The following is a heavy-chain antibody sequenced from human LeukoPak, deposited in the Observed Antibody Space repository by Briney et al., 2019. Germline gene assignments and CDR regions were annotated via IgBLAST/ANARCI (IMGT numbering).Heavy chain of an antibody. CDR1: GYTFTSYG. J-gene: IGHJ6*03. D-gene: IGHD2-2*02. Sequence: SVKVSCKASGYTFTSYGISWVQQAPGQGLEWMGGIIPIFGTANYAQKFQGRVTITTDESTSTAYMELSSLRSEDTAVYYCAANTVVPAAISPYYYYYMDVWGKETTVTVSS. CDR3: AANTVVPAAISPYYYYYMDV. V-gene: IGHV1-69*05. CDR2: IIPIFGTA.